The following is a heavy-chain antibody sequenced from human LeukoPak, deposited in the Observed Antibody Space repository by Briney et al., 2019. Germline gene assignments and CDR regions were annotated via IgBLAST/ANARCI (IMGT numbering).Heavy chain of an antibody. V-gene: IGHV3-30*18. CDR2: ISYDGSNK. CDR3: AKDPRLWFGESTDLYYFDY. D-gene: IGHD3-10*01. CDR1: GFTFSSYG. J-gene: IGHJ4*02. Sequence: PGRSLRLSCAASGFTFSSYGMHWVRQAPGKGLEWVAVISYDGSNKYYADSVKGRFTISRDNSKNTLYLQVNSLRAEDTAVFYCAKDPRLWFGESTDLYYFDYWGQGTLVTVSS.